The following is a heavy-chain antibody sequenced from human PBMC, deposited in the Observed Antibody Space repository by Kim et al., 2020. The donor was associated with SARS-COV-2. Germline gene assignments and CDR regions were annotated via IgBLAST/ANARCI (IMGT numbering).Heavy chain of an antibody. V-gene: IGHV3-23*01. Sequence: GGSLRLSCAASGFTFSTYAMRWVRQAPGKGLEWVSGICGSGSSTYYADSVKGRFTVSRDNSKNTLYLQMNSLRAEDTAVYYCARDSSYGSGDYFGYWGQG. D-gene: IGHD6-6*01. J-gene: IGHJ4*02. CDR3: ARDSSYGSGDYFGY. CDR2: ICGSGSST. CDR1: GFTFSTYA.